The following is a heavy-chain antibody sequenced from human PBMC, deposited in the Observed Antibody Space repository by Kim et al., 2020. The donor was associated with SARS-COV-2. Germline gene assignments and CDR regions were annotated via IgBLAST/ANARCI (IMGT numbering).Heavy chain of an antibody. Sequence: GGSLRLSCAASGFTFSNAWMSWVRQAPGKGLEWVGRIKSKTDGGTTDYAAPGKGRFTISRDDSKNTLYLQMNSLKTEDTAVYYCTTAPYDYVWGSYRGDQWGQGTLVTVSS. CDR2: IKSKTDGGTT. D-gene: IGHD3-16*02. V-gene: IGHV3-15*01. CDR3: TTAPYDYVWGSYRGDQ. J-gene: IGHJ4*02. CDR1: GFTFSNAW.